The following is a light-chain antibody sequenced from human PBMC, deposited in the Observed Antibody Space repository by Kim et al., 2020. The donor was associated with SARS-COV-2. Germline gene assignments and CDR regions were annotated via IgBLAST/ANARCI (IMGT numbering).Light chain of an antibody. Sequence: AAVGDRIAVTCRASQSVRTSLAWFQQKPEKAPNVLVYRASSLKSGVPSRFSGSGSGTEFALAISSLQPGDSATYYCQQYHTYHGNFGQGTKVDI. J-gene: IGKJ2*02. V-gene: IGKV1-5*03. CDR2: RAS. CDR1: QSVRTS. CDR3: QQYHTYHGN.